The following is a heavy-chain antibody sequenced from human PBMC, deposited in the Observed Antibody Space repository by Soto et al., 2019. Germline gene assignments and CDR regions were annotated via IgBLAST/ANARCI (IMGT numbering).Heavy chain of an antibody. CDR1: GFTFSSYS. CDR3: ARGGRVATPFDI. Sequence: PGGSLRLSCAASGFTFSSYSMNWVRQAPGKGLEWVSSISSSSSYIYYADSVKGRFTISRDNAKNSLYLQMNSLRAEDTAVYYCARGGRVATPFDIWGQGTMVTVSS. J-gene: IGHJ3*02. CDR2: ISSSSSYI. D-gene: IGHD5-12*01. V-gene: IGHV3-21*01.